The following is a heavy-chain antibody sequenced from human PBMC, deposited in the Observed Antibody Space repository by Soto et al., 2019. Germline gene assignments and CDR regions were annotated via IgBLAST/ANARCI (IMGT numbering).Heavy chain of an antibody. CDR2: INPSGGST. CDR3: ATSGYYGSGSYYPYYYGMDV. V-gene: IGHV1-46*01. J-gene: IGHJ6*02. D-gene: IGHD3-10*01. CDR1: GYSFTSYY. Sequence: ASVKVSCKASGYSFTSYYMHWVRQAPGQGLEWMGIINPSGGSTSYAQKFQGRVTMTRDTSTSTVYMELSSLRSEGTAVYYCATSGYYGSGSYYPYYYGMDVWGQGTTVTVSS.